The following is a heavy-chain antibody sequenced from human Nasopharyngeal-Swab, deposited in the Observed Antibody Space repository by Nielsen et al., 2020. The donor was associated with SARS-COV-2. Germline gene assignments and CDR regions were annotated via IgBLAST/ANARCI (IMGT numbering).Heavy chain of an antibody. J-gene: IGHJ4*02. CDR1: GFTFSSYW. CDR3: ARVAVARHHDY. V-gene: IGHV3-7*01. CDR2: IKQDGSEK. D-gene: IGHD1-1*01. Sequence: GGSLSLSCAASGFTFSSYWMSWVRQAPGKGLEWVANIKQDGSEKYYVDSVKGRFTISRDNAKNSLYLQMNSLRAEDTAVYYCARVAVARHHDYWGQGTLVTVSS.